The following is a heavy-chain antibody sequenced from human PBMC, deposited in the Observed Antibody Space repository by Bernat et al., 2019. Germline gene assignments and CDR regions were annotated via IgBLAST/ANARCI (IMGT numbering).Heavy chain of an antibody. V-gene: IGHV3-30*07. CDR2: ISYDGSNK. CDR3: ARDGGYCSGGSCYVDDYGGFDY. D-gene: IGHD2-15*01. CDR1: GFTFSSYA. Sequence: QVQLVESGGGVVQPGRSLRLSCAASGFTFSSYAMHWVRQAPGKGLEWVAVISYDGSNKYYADSVKGRFTISRDNSKNTLYLQMNSLRAEDTAVYYCARDGGYCSGGSCYVDDYGGFDYWGQGTLVTVSS. J-gene: IGHJ4*02.